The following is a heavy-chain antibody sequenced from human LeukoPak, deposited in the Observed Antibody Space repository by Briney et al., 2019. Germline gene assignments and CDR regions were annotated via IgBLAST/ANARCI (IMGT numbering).Heavy chain of an antibody. CDR1: GFSFDTYW. V-gene: IGHV3-23*01. CDR3: AKDIVVVRDIYYYGMDV. D-gene: IGHD2-15*01. J-gene: IGHJ6*04. CDR2: ISGSGGST. Sequence: GGSLRLSCAASGFSFDTYWMSWVRQAPGKGLEWVSAISGSGGSTYYADSVKGRFTISRDNSKNTLYLQMNSLRAEDTAVYYCAKDIVVVRDIYYYGMDVWGKGTTVTVSS.